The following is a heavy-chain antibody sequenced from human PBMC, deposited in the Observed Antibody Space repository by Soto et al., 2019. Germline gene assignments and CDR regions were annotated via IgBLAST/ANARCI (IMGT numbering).Heavy chain of an antibody. CDR1: GGSISSGGYS. CDR3: ARKGPKEWLDNYFDY. CDR2: IYHSGST. J-gene: IGHJ4*02. D-gene: IGHD3-3*01. Sequence: PSETLSLTCAVSGGSISSGGYSWSWIRQPPGKGLEWIGYIYHSGSTYYNPSLKSRVTISVDRSKNQFSLKLSSVTAADTAVYYCARKGPKEWLDNYFDYWGQGTLVTVSS. V-gene: IGHV4-30-2*01.